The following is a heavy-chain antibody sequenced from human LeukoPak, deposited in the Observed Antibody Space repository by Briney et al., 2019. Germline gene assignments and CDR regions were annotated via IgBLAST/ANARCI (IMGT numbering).Heavy chain of an antibody. J-gene: IGHJ4*02. V-gene: IGHV3-23*01. CDR2: TRGIGDTSGDST. Sequence: GVSLRLSCAASGFTFSNYVMTWVRLTPEKRLEWVSTTRGIGDTSGDSTCYAESVKGRFTISRDNSKNTLYLQMNSLRAEDTAIYYCARYCSGHTCYSGIDYWGQGTLVSVSP. D-gene: IGHD2-15*01. CDR3: ARYCSGHTCYSGIDY. CDR1: GFTFSNYV.